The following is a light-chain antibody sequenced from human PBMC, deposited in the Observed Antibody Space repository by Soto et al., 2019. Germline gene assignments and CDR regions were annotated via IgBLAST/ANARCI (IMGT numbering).Light chain of an antibody. Sequence: EIVRTQSPGTLSVSPGEGATLSCGASQSVRTNLAWYQQKPGQAPRLLIYDASTRATGVPARFSGTGSGTEFTLTISSLQSEDFAVYYCQQYHNWVTFGGGTKVDIK. J-gene: IGKJ4*01. V-gene: IGKV3D-15*01. CDR3: QQYHNWVT. CDR1: QSVRTN. CDR2: DAS.